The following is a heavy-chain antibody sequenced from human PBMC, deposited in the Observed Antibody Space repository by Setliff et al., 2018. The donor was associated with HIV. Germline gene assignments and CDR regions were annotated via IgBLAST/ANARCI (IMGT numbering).Heavy chain of an antibody. CDR1: GYTFTSYD. CDR2: MNPNSGNT. J-gene: IGHJ5*02. V-gene: IGHV1-8*02. Sequence: ASVKVSCKASGYTFTSYDINWVRQATGQGLEWMGWMNPNSGNTGYARKFQGRVTMTRDTSIDTAYMELSNLTSEDTAIYYCARKHKVSLGRGIVVLWGFDPWGQGTLVTVSS. CDR3: ARKHKVSLGRGIVVLWGFDP. D-gene: IGHD3-10*01.